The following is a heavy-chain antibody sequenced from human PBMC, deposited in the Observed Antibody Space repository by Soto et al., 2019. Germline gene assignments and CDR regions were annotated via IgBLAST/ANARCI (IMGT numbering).Heavy chain of an antibody. CDR3: ASGATGGIVVVPAAMPYYYYGMDV. V-gene: IGHV1-3*01. Sequence: ASVKVSCKASGYTLTSYAMHWLRQAPGQRLEWMGWINAGNGNTKYSQKFQGRVTITRDTSASTAYMELSSLRSEDTAVYYCASGATGGIVVVPAAMPYYYYGMDVWGQGTTVTVSS. D-gene: IGHD2-2*01. CDR1: GYTLTSYA. J-gene: IGHJ6*02. CDR2: INAGNGNT.